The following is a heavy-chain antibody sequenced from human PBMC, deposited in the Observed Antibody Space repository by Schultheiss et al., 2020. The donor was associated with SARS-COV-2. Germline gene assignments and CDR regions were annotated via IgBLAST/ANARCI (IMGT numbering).Heavy chain of an antibody. J-gene: IGHJ4*02. CDR2: IWYDGSNK. D-gene: IGHD4-23*01. Sequence: GGSLRLSRAASGFTFSSYGMHWVRQAPGKGLEWVAVIWYDGSNKYYVDSVKGRFTISRDNSKNTLYLQMNSLRVEDTAVYYCVRDRRTTVVNLDSWGQGTLVTVSS. V-gene: IGHV3-33*01. CDR3: VRDRRTTVVNLDS. CDR1: GFTFSSYG.